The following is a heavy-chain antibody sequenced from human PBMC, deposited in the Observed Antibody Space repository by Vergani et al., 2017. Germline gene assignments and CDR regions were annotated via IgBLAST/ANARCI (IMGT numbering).Heavy chain of an antibody. J-gene: IGHJ3*02. CDR2: INSDGSST. D-gene: IGHD4-17*01. CDR1: GFTFSSYW. V-gene: IGHV3-74*02. CDR3: ARGPETTVTTGAFDI. Sequence: EVQLLESGGGLVQPGGSLRLSCAASGFTFSSYWMHWVRQAPGKGLVWVSRINSDGSSTSYADSVKGRFTISRDNAKNTLYLQMNSLRAEDTAVYYCARGPETTVTTGAFDIWGQGTMVTVSS.